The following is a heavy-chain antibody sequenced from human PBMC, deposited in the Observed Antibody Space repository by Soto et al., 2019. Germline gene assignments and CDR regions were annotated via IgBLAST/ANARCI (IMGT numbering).Heavy chain of an antibody. V-gene: IGHV1-18*01. CDR3: ARAVAEAGTFYYGMDV. D-gene: IGHD6-19*01. CDR2: ISSYNANT. J-gene: IGHJ6*02. CDR1: GYTFNNYG. Sequence: QAQLVQSGAEVKKPGASVKVSCRASGYTFNNYGFSWVRRAPGQGLEGMGWISSYNANTNYAQRFQGRVTMTTDMSTSTAYMELRSLTSDDTGVYYCARAVAEAGTFYYGMDVWGQGTTVTVSS.